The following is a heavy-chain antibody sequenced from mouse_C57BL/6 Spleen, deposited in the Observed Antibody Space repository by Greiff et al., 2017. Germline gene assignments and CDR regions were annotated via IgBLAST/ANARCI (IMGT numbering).Heavy chain of an antibody. CDR2: IGPGSGST. J-gene: IGHJ3*01. CDR1: GYTFTDYY. D-gene: IGHD1-3*01. CDR3: ARSNNYAAWFAY. V-gene: IGHV1-77*01. Sequence: VQLQQSGAELVKPGASVKISCKASGYTFTDYYINWVKQRPGQGLAWIGKIGPGSGSTYYNEKFKGKATLTADKSSRTAYMQLSSLTSEDSAVYFCARSNNYAAWFAYWGQGTLVTVAA.